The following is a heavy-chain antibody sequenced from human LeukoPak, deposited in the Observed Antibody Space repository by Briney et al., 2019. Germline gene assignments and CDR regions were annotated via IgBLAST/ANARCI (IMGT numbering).Heavy chain of an antibody. Sequence: SETLSLTCTVSGGSISSSSYSWGWIRQPPGKGLERVGYIYYTGSTNYNPSLKSRVTMSVDTSKNQFSLKLSSVTAADTAVYYCARNEDRWGQGALVTVSS. V-gene: IGHV4-61*05. CDR3: ARNEDR. CDR1: GGSISSSSYS. CDR2: IYYTGST. J-gene: IGHJ4*02. D-gene: IGHD1-1*01.